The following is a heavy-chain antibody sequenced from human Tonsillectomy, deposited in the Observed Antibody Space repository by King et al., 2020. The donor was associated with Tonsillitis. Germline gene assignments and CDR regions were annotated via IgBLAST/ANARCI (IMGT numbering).Heavy chain of an antibody. CDR3: AKGIVGATALDY. J-gene: IGHJ4*02. CDR2: ISGSGGST. CDR1: GVTFSSYA. Sequence: CAASGVTFSSYAMSWVRQAPGKGLEWVSAISGSGGSTYYADSVNGRFTISRDNSKNTLYLKMNRLRAEDTAVYYCAKGIVGATALDYWGQGTLVTVSS. D-gene: IGHD1-26*01. V-gene: IGHV3-23*01.